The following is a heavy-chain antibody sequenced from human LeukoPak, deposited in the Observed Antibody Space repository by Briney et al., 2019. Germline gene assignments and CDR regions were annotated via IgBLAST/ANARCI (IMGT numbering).Heavy chain of an antibody. CDR3: AQEGTPQVSTWYDL. J-gene: IGHJ5*02. V-gene: IGHV3-30*18. CDR2: ISYELRAQ. Sequence: SLRPSSAHPSVTLTTYDPIYVPHPPSTDPHCQAVISYELRAQHHADSVNGRFILSRDNPRNTLYLQMNLLRTYDTAVYYCAQEGTPQVSTWYDLWGQGTQVLVSS. CDR1: SVTLTTYD. D-gene: IGHD3-10*01.